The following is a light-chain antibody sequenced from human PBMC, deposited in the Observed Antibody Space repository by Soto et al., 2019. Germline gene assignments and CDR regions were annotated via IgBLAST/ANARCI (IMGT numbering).Light chain of an antibody. V-gene: IGLV2-23*02. Sequence: SALSQPASLSGTPGQSHTVSCTGTKIDVGSYNLVSWYQQHPGKAPKLMIYEVSKRPSGVSNRFSGSKSGNTASLTIFGLQAEDEADYYCCSYARSSIVFGTGTKVTGL. CDR2: EVS. CDR1: KIDVGSYNL. CDR3: CSYARSSIV. J-gene: IGLJ1*01.